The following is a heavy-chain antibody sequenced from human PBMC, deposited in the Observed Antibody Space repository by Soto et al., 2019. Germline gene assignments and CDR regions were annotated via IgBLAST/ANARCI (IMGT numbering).Heavy chain of an antibody. CDR2: IIPKLGSA. Sequence: QVQLVQSGAEMKKPGSSVQVSCKASGGGNLRDYRTTWVRQAPGQGLEWMGGIIPKLGSANYAQNFQGRVTITADASTGTVNMELRSLRSEDTAVYYCARGGAGYNFGAVYWGQGTPVTVSS. J-gene: IGHJ4*02. CDR3: ARGGAGYNFGAVY. CDR1: GGGNLRDYR. V-gene: IGHV1-69*01. D-gene: IGHD5-12*01.